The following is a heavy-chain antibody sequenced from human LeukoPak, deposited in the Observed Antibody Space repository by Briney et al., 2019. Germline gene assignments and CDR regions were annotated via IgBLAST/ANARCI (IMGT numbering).Heavy chain of an antibody. CDR2: IGIDSGNT. Sequence: GGSLRLSCAASGFIFGDYSMNWVRQPPGKGLEWISHIGIDSGNTKYADSVKGRFTISADSAKNSLFLHMNSLRVEDTAVYYCARDHNFAFDNWGQGTLVTVSS. CDR1: GFIFGDYS. CDR3: ARDHNFAFDN. V-gene: IGHV3-11*06. J-gene: IGHJ4*02. D-gene: IGHD5-24*01.